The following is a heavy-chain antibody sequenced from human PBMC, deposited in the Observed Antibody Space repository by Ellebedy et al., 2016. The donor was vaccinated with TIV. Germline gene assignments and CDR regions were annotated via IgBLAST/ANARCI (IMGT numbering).Heavy chain of an antibody. CDR2: ISDSGTYT. Sequence: GGSLRLSCAASGFTFSTYAMGWVRQAPGKGLEWVSTISDSGTYTYYADSVKGRFTISRDNSKNTLYLQMFSLRAEDTALYYCAKDSGSNGWYFDYWGQGTLVTVSS. V-gene: IGHV3-23*01. CDR1: GFTFSTYA. D-gene: IGHD1-26*01. J-gene: IGHJ4*02. CDR3: AKDSGSNGWYFDY.